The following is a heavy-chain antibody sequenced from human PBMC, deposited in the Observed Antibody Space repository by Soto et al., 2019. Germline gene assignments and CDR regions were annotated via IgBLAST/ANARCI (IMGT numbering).Heavy chain of an antibody. V-gene: IGHV4-31*03. CDR3: ARGGEDYGDYVLFDY. J-gene: IGHJ4*02. Sequence: QVQLQESGPGLVKPSQTLSLTCTVSGGSISSGGYYWSWIRQHPGKGLEWIGYIYYSGSTYYNPSPKSRVTISVDTSKNQFSLKLSSVTAADTAVYYCARGGEDYGDYVLFDYWGQGTLVTVSS. D-gene: IGHD4-17*01. CDR2: IYYSGST. CDR1: GGSISSGGYY.